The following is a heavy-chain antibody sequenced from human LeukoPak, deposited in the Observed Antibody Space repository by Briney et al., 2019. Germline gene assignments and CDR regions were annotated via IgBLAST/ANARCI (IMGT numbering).Heavy chain of an antibody. CDR2: INPNSGGT. Sequence: ASVKVSCKASGYTFAGYYMHWVRQAPGQGLEWMGWINPNSGGTNYAQKFQGRVTMTRDTSISTAYMELSRLRSDDTVVYYCARDGPASWIQLWYWGQGTLVTVSS. CDR3: ARDGPASWIQLWY. J-gene: IGHJ4*02. V-gene: IGHV1-2*02. CDR1: GYTFAGYY. D-gene: IGHD5-18*01.